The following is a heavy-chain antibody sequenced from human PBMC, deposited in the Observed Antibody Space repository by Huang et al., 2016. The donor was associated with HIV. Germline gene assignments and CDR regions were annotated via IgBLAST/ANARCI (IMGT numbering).Heavy chain of an antibody. CDR1: GGSIRSSDYH. D-gene: IGHD3-10*01. CDR3: ARHREGPVAYYSGWGSHLNYMDV. Sequence: QLLLQESGPGLVKPSEALALTCAVSGGSIRSSDYHWGWIRQPPGKGLEWMGSTYEKWSTHYSPSLKSRVTIAVDTSKNLFFLNLTSMTAADTAVYYCARHREGPVAYYSGWGSHLNYMDVWGRGRTVVVSS. V-gene: IGHV4-39*01. J-gene: IGHJ6*03. CDR2: TYEKWST.